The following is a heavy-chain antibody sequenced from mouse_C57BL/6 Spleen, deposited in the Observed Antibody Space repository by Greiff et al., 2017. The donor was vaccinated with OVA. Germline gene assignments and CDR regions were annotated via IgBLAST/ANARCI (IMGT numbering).Heavy chain of an antibody. Sequence: QVQLQQPGAELVKPGASVKLSCKASGYTFTSYWLHWVKQRPGQGLEWIGMIHPNSGSTNYNEKFKSKATLTVDKSSSTAYMQLSSLTSEDSAVYYCARRDYGSSYVYWGQGTTRTVSS. CDR3: ARRDYGSSYVY. J-gene: IGHJ2*01. CDR2: IHPNSGST. CDR1: GYTFTSYW. D-gene: IGHD1-1*01. V-gene: IGHV1-64*01.